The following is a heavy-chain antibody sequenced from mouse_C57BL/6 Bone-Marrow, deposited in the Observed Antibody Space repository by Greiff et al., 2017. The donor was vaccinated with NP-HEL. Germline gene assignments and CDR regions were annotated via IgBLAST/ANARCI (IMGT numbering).Heavy chain of an antibody. CDR1: GYAFTNYL. CDR3: ARAYYYGSSDGYFDV. D-gene: IGHD1-1*01. V-gene: IGHV1-54*01. CDR2: INPGSGGT. J-gene: IGHJ1*03. Sequence: VKLQESGAELVRPGTSVKVSCKASGYAFTNYLIEWVKQRPGQGLEWIGVINPGSGGTNYNEKFKGKATLTADKSSSTAYMQHSSLTSEDSAVYFCARAYYYGSSDGYFDVWGTGTTVTVSS.